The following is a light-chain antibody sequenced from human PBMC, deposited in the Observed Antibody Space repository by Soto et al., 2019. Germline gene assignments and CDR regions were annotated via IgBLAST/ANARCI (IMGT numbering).Light chain of an antibody. V-gene: IGKV1-39*01. CDR3: QQNYSSPLS. Sequence: DIQMTQSPSSLSASVGDRVTITCRASQGISSYVSWSQQKSGEAPRLLMYSASSLQSGATSRFIGSGSVTDFTLTISSLQPEDFATYYCQQNYSSPLSFGGGTKVEI. CDR1: QGISSY. CDR2: SAS. J-gene: IGKJ4*01.